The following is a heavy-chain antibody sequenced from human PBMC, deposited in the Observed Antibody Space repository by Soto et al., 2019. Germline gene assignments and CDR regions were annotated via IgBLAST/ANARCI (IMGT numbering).Heavy chain of an antibody. V-gene: IGHV1-18*04. CDR3: ARDVGYCGGDCYYYYGMDV. CDR1: GYTFTSYG. CDR2: ISAYNGNT. Sequence: QVQLVQSGAEVKKPGASVKVSCKASGYTFTSYGINWVRQAPGQGLEWMGWISAYNGNTNYAQKLQGRVTMTTDTPTSTAYMELRSLRSDDTAVYYCARDVGYCGGDCYYYYGMDVWGQGTTVTVSS. D-gene: IGHD2-21*02. J-gene: IGHJ6*02.